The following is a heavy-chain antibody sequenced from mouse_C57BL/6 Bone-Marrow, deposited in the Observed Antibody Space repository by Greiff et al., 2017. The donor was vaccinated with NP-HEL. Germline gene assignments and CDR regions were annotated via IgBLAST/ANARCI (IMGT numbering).Heavy chain of an antibody. J-gene: IGHJ2*01. Sequence: QVQLQQSGAELVKPGASVKLSCKASGYTFTSYWMHWVKQRPGRGLEWIGRIDPNSGGTKYNEKFKSKATLTVDKSSSKAYMQISSLTSEDSAVYYCAGDGYYTGDFDYGGQGTTLTVAS. CDR1: GYTFTSYW. CDR3: AGDGYYTGDFDY. V-gene: IGHV1-72*01. CDR2: IDPNSGGT. D-gene: IGHD2-3*01.